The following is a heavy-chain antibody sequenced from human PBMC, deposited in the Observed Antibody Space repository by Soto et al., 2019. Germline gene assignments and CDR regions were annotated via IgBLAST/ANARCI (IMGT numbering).Heavy chain of an antibody. V-gene: IGHV4-59*01. CDR3: AARSGGHDY. CDR1: GGSISSYY. D-gene: IGHD2-15*01. J-gene: IGHJ4*02. Sequence: QVQLQESGPGLVKPSETLSLTCTVSGGSISSYYWHWIRQSPGQGLEWIGYIYYSGTTNYNPSLKSRLTLSVDTSKNQFSLKLISVTAADTAVYYCAARSGGHDYWGQGTLVTVSS. CDR2: IYYSGTT.